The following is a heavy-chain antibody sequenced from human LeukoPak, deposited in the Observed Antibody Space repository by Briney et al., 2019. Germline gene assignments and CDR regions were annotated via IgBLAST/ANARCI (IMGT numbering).Heavy chain of an antibody. Sequence: GGSLRLSCAASGSTLADHGMGWVRQAQGEGLEWVSHINWNGASIGYADTEKGRFTISRDNAKTSLYHQMNSLRAEDTALYYCARHIAAAGTNWFDPWGQGTLVTVSS. CDR1: GSTLADHG. J-gene: IGHJ5*02. CDR3: ARHIAAAGTNWFDP. V-gene: IGHV3-20*04. CDR2: INWNGASI. D-gene: IGHD6-13*01.